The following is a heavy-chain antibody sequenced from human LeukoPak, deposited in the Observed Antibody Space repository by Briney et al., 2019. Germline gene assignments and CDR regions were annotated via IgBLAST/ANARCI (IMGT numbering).Heavy chain of an antibody. CDR3: ARLGDSDP. D-gene: IGHD2-21*01. J-gene: IGHJ5*02. CDR2: IYYSGST. V-gene: IGHV4-39*01. Sequence: LSETLSLTCTVSGGSISSSSYYWGWIRQPPGKGLEWIGSIYYSGSTYYNPSLKSRVTISVDTSKNQFSLKLSSVTAADTAVYYCARLGDSDPWGQGTLVTVSS. CDR1: GGSISSSSYY.